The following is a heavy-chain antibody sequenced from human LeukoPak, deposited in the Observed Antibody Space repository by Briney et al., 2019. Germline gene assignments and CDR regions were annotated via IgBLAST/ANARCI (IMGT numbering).Heavy chain of an antibody. Sequence: SETLSLTCAVYGGSFSGYYWSWIRQPPGKGLEWIGEINHSGSTNYNPSLKSRVTISVDASKNQFSLKLSSVTAADTAVYYCARDPFNWSTTGGDYWGEGTLVTVSS. J-gene: IGHJ4*02. CDR2: INHSGST. CDR1: GGSFSGYY. V-gene: IGHV4-34*01. CDR3: ARDPFNWSTTGGDY. D-gene: IGHD3-9*01.